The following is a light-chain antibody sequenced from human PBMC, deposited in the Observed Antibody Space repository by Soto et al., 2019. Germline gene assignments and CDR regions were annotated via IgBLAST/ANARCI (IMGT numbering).Light chain of an antibody. Sequence: SPSTLSGSVGDRVTITCRASQTISSWLAWYQQKPGKAPKLLIYKASTLKSGVPSGFSGSGSGTEFTLTISSLQPDDFATYYCQHYNSYSEAFGQGTKVDIK. CDR1: QTISSW. CDR3: QHYNSYSEA. CDR2: KAS. V-gene: IGKV1-5*03. J-gene: IGKJ1*01.